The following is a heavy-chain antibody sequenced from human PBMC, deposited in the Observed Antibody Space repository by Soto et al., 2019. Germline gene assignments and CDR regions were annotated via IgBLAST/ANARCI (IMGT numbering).Heavy chain of an antibody. CDR3: ARVLGGMATVPFDY. Sequence: PGGSLRLSCAASGFSFSIYAMHWFLHAPGTGLEWVAVISYEGSNKYYADSVKGRFTISRDNSKNTLYLQMNSLRTEDTAVYYCARVLGGMATVPFDYWGQAALVTVSS. V-gene: IGHV3-30-3*01. D-gene: IGHD4-4*01. CDR2: ISYEGSNK. CDR1: GFSFSIYA. J-gene: IGHJ4*02.